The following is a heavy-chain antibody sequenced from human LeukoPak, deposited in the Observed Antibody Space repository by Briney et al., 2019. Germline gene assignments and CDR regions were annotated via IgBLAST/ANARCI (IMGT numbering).Heavy chain of an antibody. D-gene: IGHD2-15*01. CDR1: GFTVSSSY. CDR2: VSSTSSFI. V-gene: IGHV3-21*01. Sequence: GGSLRLSCAASGFTVSSSYMAWVRQAPGKGLEWVSCVSSTSSFIYYADSVKGRFTISRDNAKNSLYLQMNSLRAEDTAVYYCARDYFSRAALLGYFDLWGRGTLVTVSS. CDR3: ARDYFSRAALLGYFDL. J-gene: IGHJ2*01.